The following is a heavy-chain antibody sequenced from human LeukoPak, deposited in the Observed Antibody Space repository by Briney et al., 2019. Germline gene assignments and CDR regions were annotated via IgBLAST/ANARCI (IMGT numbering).Heavy chain of an antibody. CDR1: GFTFSSYG. J-gene: IGHJ4*02. D-gene: IGHD2-15*01. V-gene: IGHV3-30*03. Sequence: QTGGSLRLSCAASGFTFSSYGMHWVRQAPGKGLEWVAVISYDGSNKYYADSVKGRFTISRDNSKNTLYLQMNSLRAEDTAVYYCARAGPPYCSGGSCYVPSYFDYWGQGTLVTVSS. CDR2: ISYDGSNK. CDR3: ARAGPPYCSGGSCYVPSYFDY.